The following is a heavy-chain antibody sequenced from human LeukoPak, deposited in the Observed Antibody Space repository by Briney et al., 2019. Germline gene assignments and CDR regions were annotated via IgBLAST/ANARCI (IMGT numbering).Heavy chain of an antibody. CDR3: ARLGGFMAVAGPGDY. J-gene: IGHJ4*02. CDR1: GGSISSYY. V-gene: IGHV4-59*12. CDR2: IYYSGST. D-gene: IGHD6-19*01. Sequence: SETLSLTCTVSGGSISSYYWSWIRQPPGKGLEWIGYIYYSGSTNYNPSLKSRVTISVKTSKNQFSLKLSSVTAADTAVYYCARLGGFMAVAGPGDYWGQGTLVTVSS.